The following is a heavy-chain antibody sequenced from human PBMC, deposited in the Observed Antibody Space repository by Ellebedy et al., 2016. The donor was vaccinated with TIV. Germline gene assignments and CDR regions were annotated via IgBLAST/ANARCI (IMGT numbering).Heavy chain of an antibody. J-gene: IGHJ3*01. Sequence: APVKVSCKVSGYTLSDLSMHWVRQAPGKGLEWMGSFDPGDGETLYAQKFQGRLTVTEDTSTGTVHMVMSSLRSDDTAVYYCATSILGLLEWFDAFDVWGQGTMVTVSS. CDR3: ATSILGLLEWFDAFDV. V-gene: IGHV1-24*01. CDR2: FDPGDGET. D-gene: IGHD3-3*01. CDR1: GYTLSDLS.